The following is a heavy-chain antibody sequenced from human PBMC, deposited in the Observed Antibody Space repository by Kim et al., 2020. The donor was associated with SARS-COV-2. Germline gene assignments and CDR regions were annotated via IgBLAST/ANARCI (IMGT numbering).Heavy chain of an antibody. Sequence: SVKGRFTISRDNSKNTLYLQMNSLRAEDTAVYYCAKEEFSGIVLMVAFDYWGQGTLVTVSS. D-gene: IGHD2-8*01. CDR3: AKEEFSGIVLMVAFDY. J-gene: IGHJ4*02. V-gene: IGHV3-23*01.